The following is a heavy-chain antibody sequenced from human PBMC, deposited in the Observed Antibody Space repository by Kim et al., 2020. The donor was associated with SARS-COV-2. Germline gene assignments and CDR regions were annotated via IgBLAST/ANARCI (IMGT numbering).Heavy chain of an antibody. J-gene: IGHJ4*02. CDR3: GRDLYDISGYFDY. Sequence: AVYVMDRCSISRDNSTNTLYLQMNSMIVEDTAVYYCGRDLYDISGYFDYWGQGTLVTVSS. V-gene: IGHV3-66*01. D-gene: IGHD3-22*01.